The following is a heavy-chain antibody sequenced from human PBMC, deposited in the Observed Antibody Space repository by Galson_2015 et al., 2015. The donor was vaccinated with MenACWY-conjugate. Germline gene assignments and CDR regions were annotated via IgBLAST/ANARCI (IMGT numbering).Heavy chain of an antibody. D-gene: IGHD3-22*01. CDR2: IDWDDEK. J-gene: IGHJ4*02. CDR1: GFSLSTSGMC. Sequence: ALVKPTQTLTLTCTFSGFSLSTSGMCVSWIRQPPGKALEWLARIDWDDEKSYSTSLRTRLTISKDTSKNQVVLTMTNMDPVDTATYYCARIRPNRSGYFYYWGQGTLVTVSS. CDR3: ARIRPNRSGYFYY. V-gene: IGHV2-70*11.